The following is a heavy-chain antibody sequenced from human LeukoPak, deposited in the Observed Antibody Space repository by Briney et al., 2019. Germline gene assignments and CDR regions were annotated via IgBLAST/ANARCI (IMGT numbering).Heavy chain of an antibody. CDR2: IYSGGSP. Sequence: GGSLRLSCAASGFTVRSSYMSWVRQAPGKGLEWVSVIYSGGSPDYADSAKGRFTISTDNSMNTLYLQMNSLRVEDTAVYYCARDGADNSGYYFGSLWGQGTVVTVSS. D-gene: IGHD3-22*01. J-gene: IGHJ3*01. CDR3: ARDGADNSGYYFGSL. V-gene: IGHV3-53*01. CDR1: GFTVRSSY.